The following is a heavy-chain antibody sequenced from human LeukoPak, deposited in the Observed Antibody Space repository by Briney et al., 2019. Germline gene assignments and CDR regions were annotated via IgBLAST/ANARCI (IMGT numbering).Heavy chain of an antibody. CDR2: IQQDGTEK. CDR1: GFTFSNYW. V-gene: IGHV3-7*01. CDR3: ARDSGRKDDY. Sequence: PGGSLRLSCAASGFTFSNYWMTWVRQAPGKGLEWVANIQQDGTEKFYVDFVKGRFTISRDNAKNSVYLQMNSLRAEDTAAYYCARDSGRKDDYWGQGTLVTVSS. J-gene: IGHJ4*02. D-gene: IGHD5-12*01.